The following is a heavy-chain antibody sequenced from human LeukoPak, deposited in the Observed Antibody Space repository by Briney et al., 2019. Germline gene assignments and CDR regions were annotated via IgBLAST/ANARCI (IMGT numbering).Heavy chain of an antibody. V-gene: IGHV3-23*01. CDR3: AKDKHYYDSSGYSSNWFDP. CDR2: ISGSGGST. D-gene: IGHD3-22*01. Sequence: PGGSLRLSCAASGFTFSSYAMSWVRQAPGKGLEWVSAISGSGGSTYYADSVKGRLTISRDNSKNTLYLQMNSLRAEDTAVYYCAKDKHYYDSSGYSSNWFDPWGQGTLVTVSS. CDR1: GFTFSSYA. J-gene: IGHJ5*02.